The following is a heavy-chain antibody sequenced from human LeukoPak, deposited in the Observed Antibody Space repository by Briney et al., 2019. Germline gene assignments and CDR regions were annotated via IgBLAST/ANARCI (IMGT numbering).Heavy chain of an antibody. V-gene: IGHV5-51*01. CDR3: ARQTAMGRSGDY. Sequence: ESLKISCKASGYSFTSYWIGWVRQMPGKGLEWMGIIDPSDSETRYTPSFQGQVTISVDKSLTTADLQWNSLKASDTAMYYCARQTAMGRSGDYWGQGTLVTVSS. J-gene: IGHJ4*02. CDR1: GYSFTSYW. CDR2: IDPSDSET. D-gene: IGHD5-18*01.